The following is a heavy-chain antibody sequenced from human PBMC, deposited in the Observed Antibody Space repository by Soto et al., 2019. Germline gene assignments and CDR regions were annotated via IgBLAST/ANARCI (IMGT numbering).Heavy chain of an antibody. CDR3: ARDPRVYYDSSGYYWVY. Sequence: GASVKVSCKASGYTFSSYAISWVRQAHGQGLEWMGWISAYNGNTNYAQNFQGRVTMTTDTSTSTAYMELRSLRSDDTAVYYCARDPRVYYDSSGYYWVYWGQGTLVTVSS. CDR2: ISAYNGNT. D-gene: IGHD3-22*01. V-gene: IGHV1-18*01. J-gene: IGHJ4*02. CDR1: GYTFSSYA.